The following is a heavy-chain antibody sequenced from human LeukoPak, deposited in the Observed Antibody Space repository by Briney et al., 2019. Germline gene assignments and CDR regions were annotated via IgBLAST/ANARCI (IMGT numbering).Heavy chain of an antibody. CDR3: VKDLLGFGS. CDR2: IKQDGSEK. Sequence: GGSLRLSCAASGFTFSSYWMSWVRQAPGKGLEWVANIKQDGSEKYYVDSVKGRFTISRDNAKNSLYLQMHSLRTEDTALYYCVKDLLGFGSWGQGTLVTVSS. V-gene: IGHV3-7*03. J-gene: IGHJ4*02. D-gene: IGHD3-16*01. CDR1: GFTFSSYW.